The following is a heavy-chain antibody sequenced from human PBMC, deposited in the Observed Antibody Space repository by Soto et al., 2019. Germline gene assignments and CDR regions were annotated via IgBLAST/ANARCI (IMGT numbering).Heavy chain of an antibody. Sequence: SATLSLTCTVSGGSISSYYWSWIRQPPGKGLEWIGYIYYSGSTNYNPSLKSRVTISVDTSKNQFSLKLSSVTAADTAVYYCATTVTPTKRYYYYYMDVWGKGTKVTVSS. CDR2: IYYSGST. V-gene: IGHV4-59*08. D-gene: IGHD4-17*01. CDR1: GGSISSYY. CDR3: ATTVTPTKRYYYYYMDV. J-gene: IGHJ6*03.